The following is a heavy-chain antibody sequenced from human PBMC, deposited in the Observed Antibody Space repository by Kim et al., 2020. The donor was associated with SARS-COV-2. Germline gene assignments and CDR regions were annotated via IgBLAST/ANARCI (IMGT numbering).Heavy chain of an antibody. Sequence: SETLSLTCSVSGGSITSGDHLWSWIRQTPGKGLEWMGYIYHNGYTYYNPSLKSRLTMSVDTSSNQLSLNLRSVTAADTAVYYCARSPPNAHLYSSGYY. CDR3: ARSPPNAHLYSSGYY. D-gene: IGHD6-19*01. CDR2: IYHNGYT. V-gene: IGHV4-30-4*01. CDR1: GGSITSGDHL. J-gene: IGHJ6*01.